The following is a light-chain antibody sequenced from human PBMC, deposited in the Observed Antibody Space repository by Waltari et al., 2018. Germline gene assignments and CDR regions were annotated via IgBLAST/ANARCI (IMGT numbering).Light chain of an antibody. CDR1: QRVGGS. CDR2: GAS. Sequence: EMVLTQPPGTLSLSPGERATLSCRAGQRVGGSLAWYQQKAGQAPRLLIYGASSRATGIPDRFSGSGSGTDFSLSISRLEPEDFAVYYCQHYVRLPATFGQGTKVEI. V-gene: IGKV3-20*01. CDR3: QHYVRLPAT. J-gene: IGKJ1*01.